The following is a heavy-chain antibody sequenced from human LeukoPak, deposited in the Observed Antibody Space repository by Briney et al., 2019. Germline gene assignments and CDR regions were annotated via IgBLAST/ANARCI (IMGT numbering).Heavy chain of an antibody. CDR1: GYNFPSYW. J-gene: IGHJ6*03. CDR3: ARQGAAGKYYYYYMDV. V-gene: IGHV5-51*01. Sequence: GESFKISCKGSGYNFPSYWNAWVRQMPGKGLEWMGIIYPGDSNTIYGPSFQGQVTISADKSINTAYLEWSSLKASDTAIYYCARQGAAGKYYYYYMDVWGKGTTVTVSS. D-gene: IGHD6-13*01. CDR2: IYPGDSNT.